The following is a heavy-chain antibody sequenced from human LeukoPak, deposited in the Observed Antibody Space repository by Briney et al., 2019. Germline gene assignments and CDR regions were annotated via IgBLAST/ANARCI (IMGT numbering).Heavy chain of an antibody. J-gene: IGHJ4*02. CDR1: GFSFSSYW. CDR3: AKSHDYVWGSYRLPFDY. V-gene: IGHV3-7*03. D-gene: IGHD3-16*02. CDR2: MDQVGSEK. Sequence: GGSLRLSCAASGFSFSSYWMSWVRQAPGKGLEWVANMDQVGSEKYYADSVKGRFTISRDNAKNSLYLQMNSLRAEDTAVYYCAKSHDYVWGSYRLPFDYWGQGTLVTVSS.